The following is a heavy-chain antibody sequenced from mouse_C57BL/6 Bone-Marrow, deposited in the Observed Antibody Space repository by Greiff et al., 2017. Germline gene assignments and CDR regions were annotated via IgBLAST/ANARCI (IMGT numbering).Heavy chain of an antibody. V-gene: IGHV5-6*01. CDR3: ARPYYYGSEGWFAY. CDR1: GFTFSSYG. J-gene: IGHJ3*01. Sequence: EVQGVESGGDLVKPGGSLKLSCAASGFTFSSYGMSWVRQTPDKRLEWVATISSGGSYTYYPDSVKGRFTISRDNAKNTLYLQMSSLKSEDTAMYYCARPYYYGSEGWFAYWGQGTLVTVSA. D-gene: IGHD1-1*01. CDR2: ISSGGSYT.